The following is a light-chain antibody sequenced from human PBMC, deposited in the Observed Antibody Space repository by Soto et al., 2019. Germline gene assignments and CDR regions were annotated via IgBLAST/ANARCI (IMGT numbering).Light chain of an antibody. V-gene: IGKV1-5*03. Sequence: DVQMTQSPSTLSASVGDRVTITCRASQSISSWLAWYQQKPGKAPKLLIYKASTLESGVPSNFSGSGSGTEFTLTVGSLQPDDFATYYCHQYHNFPRTFGQGTKVDIK. CDR1: QSISSW. CDR3: HQYHNFPRT. CDR2: KAS. J-gene: IGKJ1*01.